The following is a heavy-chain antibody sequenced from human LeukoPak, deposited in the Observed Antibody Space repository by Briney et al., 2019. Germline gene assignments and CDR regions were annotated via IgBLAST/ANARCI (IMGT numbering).Heavy chain of an antibody. J-gene: IGHJ6*04. V-gene: IGHV4-59*01. CDR3: ARVPYSSSWYEVTYYYYGMDV. Sequence: SETLSLTCTVSGGSISSYYWSWIRQPPGKGLEWIGYIYYSGSTNYNPSLKSRVTISVDTSKNQFSLKLSSVTAADTAVYYCARVPYSSSWYEVTYYYYGMDVWGKGTTVTVSS. D-gene: IGHD6-13*01. CDR1: GGSISSYY. CDR2: IYYSGST.